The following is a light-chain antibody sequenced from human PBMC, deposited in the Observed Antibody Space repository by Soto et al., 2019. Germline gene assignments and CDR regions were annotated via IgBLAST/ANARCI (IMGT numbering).Light chain of an antibody. V-gene: IGLV1-40*01. Sequence: QSVLTQPPSVSGAQGQRVTISCTGSSSNIGAGYDVHWYQQLPGTAPKLLIYGNSNRPSGVPDRFSGSKSGTSASLAITGLQAEDEADYYCQSYDSSLRGHVVFGGGTKVTVL. CDR3: QSYDSSLRGHVV. CDR2: GNS. J-gene: IGLJ2*01. CDR1: SSNIGAGYD.